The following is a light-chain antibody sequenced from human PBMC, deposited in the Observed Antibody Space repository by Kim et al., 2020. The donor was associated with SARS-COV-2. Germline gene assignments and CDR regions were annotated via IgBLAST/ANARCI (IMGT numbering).Light chain of an antibody. CDR3: NSYTSSSTFVV. V-gene: IGLV2-14*01. CDR1: SSDIGGYDY. CDR2: DVT. Sequence: QSALTQPASVSGSPGQSITISCTGTSSDIGGYDYVSWYQQRPGKAPKLMIYDVTKRPSGVSNRFSGSKSGNTASLTISGLQTEDEADYYCNSYTSSSTFVVFGGGTKLTVL. J-gene: IGLJ2*01.